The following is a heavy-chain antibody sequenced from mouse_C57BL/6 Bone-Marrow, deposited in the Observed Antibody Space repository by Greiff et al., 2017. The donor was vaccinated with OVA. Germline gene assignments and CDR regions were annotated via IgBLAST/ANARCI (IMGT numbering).Heavy chain of an antibody. D-gene: IGHD1-1*01. Sequence: QVQLQQPGAELVKPGASVKLSCKDSGYTFTSYWMQWVKQRPGQGLEWIGEIDPSDSYTNYNQKFKGKATLTVDTSSSTAYMQLSRLTSAASAVSGCAGRGRYRLWDFEVWGTGTTVTVAS. CDR3: AGRGRYRLWDFEV. CDR1: GYTFTSYW. V-gene: IGHV1-50*01. CDR2: IDPSDSYT. J-gene: IGHJ1*03.